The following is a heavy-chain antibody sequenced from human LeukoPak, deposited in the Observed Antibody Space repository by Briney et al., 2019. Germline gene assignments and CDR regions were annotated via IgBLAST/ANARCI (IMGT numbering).Heavy chain of an antibody. CDR1: GGSISSYY. Sequence: SETLSLTCTVSGGSISSYYWSWIRQPPGKGLEWIGYIYYSGSTNYNPSLKSRVTISVDTSKNQFSLKLSSVTAADTAVYYCARHVAAPLRGWFDPWGQGTLVTVSS. D-gene: IGHD3-10*01. CDR2: IYYSGST. CDR3: ARHVAAPLRGWFDP. J-gene: IGHJ5*02. V-gene: IGHV4-59*01.